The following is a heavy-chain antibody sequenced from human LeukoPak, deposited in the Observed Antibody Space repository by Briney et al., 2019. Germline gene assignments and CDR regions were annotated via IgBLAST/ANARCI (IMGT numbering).Heavy chain of an antibody. V-gene: IGHV3-7*03. CDR1: GFVFSSYW. D-gene: IGHD5-18*01. Sequence: GGSLRLSCAASGFVFSSYWMTWVRQAPGKGLEWVASLNEDGSKRSYVGSVKGRFTISRDNAQKSLYLQMNSLTAEDTAVYYCARAITSMDGYWGQGTLVTVSS. CDR3: ARAITSMDGY. J-gene: IGHJ4*02. CDR2: LNEDGSKR.